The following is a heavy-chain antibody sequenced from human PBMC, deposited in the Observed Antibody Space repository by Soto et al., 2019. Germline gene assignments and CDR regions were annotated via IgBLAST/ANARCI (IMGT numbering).Heavy chain of an antibody. CDR2: ISSSSSYI. V-gene: IGHV3-21*01. D-gene: IGHD3-3*01. Sequence: WGSLRLSCAASGFTFSSYSMNWVRQAPGKGLEWVSSISSSSSYIYYADSAKGRFTISRDNAKNSLYLQMNSLRAEDTAVYYCGREAGYYNFWRGYLTPNRDAFDIWGQ. CDR3: GREAGYYNFWRGYLTPNRDAFDI. CDR1: GFTFSSYS. J-gene: IGHJ3*02.